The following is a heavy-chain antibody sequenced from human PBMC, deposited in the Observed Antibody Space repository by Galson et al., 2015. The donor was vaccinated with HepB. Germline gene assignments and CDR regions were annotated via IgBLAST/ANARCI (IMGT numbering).Heavy chain of an antibody. CDR3: ARDGPMVRGVMVFDY. Sequence: SVKVSCKASGYTFTSYGISWVRQAPGQGLEWMGWISAYNGNTNYAQKLQGRVTMTTDTSTSTAYMELRSLRSDDTAVYYCARDGPMVRGVMVFDYWGQGTLVTVSS. D-gene: IGHD3-10*01. CDR1: GYTFTSYG. J-gene: IGHJ4*02. CDR2: ISAYNGNT. V-gene: IGHV1-18*04.